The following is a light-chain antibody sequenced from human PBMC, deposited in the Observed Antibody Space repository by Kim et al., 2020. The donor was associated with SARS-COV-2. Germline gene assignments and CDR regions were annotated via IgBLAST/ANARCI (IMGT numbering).Light chain of an antibody. CDR2: DNN. J-gene: IGLJ3*02. Sequence: GQKFTISCSGSSSNIGNNYVSWYQQLPGTAPKLLIYDNNKRPSGIPDRFSGSKSGTSATLGITGLQTGDEADYYCGTWDSSLSAWVFGGGTQLTVL. V-gene: IGLV1-51*01. CDR1: SSNIGNNY. CDR3: GTWDSSLSAWV.